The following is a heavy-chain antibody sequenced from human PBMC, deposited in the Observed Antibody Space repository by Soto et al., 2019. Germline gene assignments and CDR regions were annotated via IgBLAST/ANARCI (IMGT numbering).Heavy chain of an antibody. CDR2: ISAYNGNT. J-gene: IGHJ6*02. CDR3: ARAKYSSSWYGGAKHYYYYGMDV. Sequence: ASVKVSCKASGYTFTSYGISWVRQAPGQGLEWMGWISAYNGNTNYAQKLQGRVTMTTDTSTSTAYMELRSLRSDDTAVYYCARAKYSSSWYGGAKHYYYYGMDVWGQGTTVTVSS. CDR1: GYTFTSYG. D-gene: IGHD6-13*01. V-gene: IGHV1-18*04.